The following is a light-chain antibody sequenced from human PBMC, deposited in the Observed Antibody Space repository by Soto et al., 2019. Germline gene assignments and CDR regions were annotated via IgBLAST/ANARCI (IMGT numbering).Light chain of an antibody. CDR2: DAS. V-gene: IGKV1-5*01. CDR1: QSISSW. CDR3: QQYNSYPWT. J-gene: IGKJ1*01. Sequence: DIQMTQSPSTLSASVGDRVTITCRASQSISSWLAWYQQKPGKAPKLLIYDASSLESGDQSRFSGSGSGTEFTLTISSLQPDDFATYYCQQYNSYPWTFGQGTKVEIK.